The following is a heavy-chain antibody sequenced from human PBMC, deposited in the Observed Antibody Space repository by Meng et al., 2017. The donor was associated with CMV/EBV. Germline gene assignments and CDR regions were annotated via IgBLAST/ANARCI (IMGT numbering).Heavy chain of an antibody. CDR1: GYTFTSYG. Sequence: ALVKVSCKASGYTFTSYGISWVRQAPGQGLEWMGWISAYNGNTNYAQKLQGRVTMTTDTSTSTAYMELRSLRSDDTAVYYCARDPGYCSSTSCPYYYYYGMDVWGQGTTVTVSS. CDR2: ISAYNGNT. CDR3: ARDPGYCSSTSCPYYYYYGMDV. V-gene: IGHV1-18*01. D-gene: IGHD2-2*03. J-gene: IGHJ6*02.